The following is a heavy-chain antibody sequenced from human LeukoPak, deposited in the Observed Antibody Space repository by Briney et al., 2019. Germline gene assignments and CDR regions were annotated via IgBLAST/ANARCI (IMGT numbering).Heavy chain of an antibody. CDR2: IKQDGSEK. CDR1: GFTFISYW. Sequence: GGSLRLSCAASGFTFISYWMSWVRQAPGKGLEWVANIKQDGSEKYYVDSVKGRFTISRDNAKNSLYLQMNSLRAEDTAVYYCARDKIVGATNFDYWGQGTLVTVSS. D-gene: IGHD1-26*01. CDR3: ARDKIVGATNFDY. V-gene: IGHV3-7*01. J-gene: IGHJ4*02.